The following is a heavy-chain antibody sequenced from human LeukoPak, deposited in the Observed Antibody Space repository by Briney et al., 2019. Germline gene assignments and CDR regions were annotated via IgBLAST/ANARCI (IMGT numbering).Heavy chain of an antibody. CDR2: ISYDGSNK. CDR1: GFTFSSYA. V-gene: IGHV3-30-3*01. J-gene: IGHJ4*02. D-gene: IGHD3-22*01. Sequence: GRSLRLSCAASGFTFSSYAMHWVRQAPGKGLEWVAVISYDGSNKYYAGSVKGRFTISRDNSKNTLYLQMNSLRAEDTAVYYCARGGTPKTGTTYDSSGYFQHFQPPFDYWGQGTLVTVSS. CDR3: ARGGTPKTGTTYDSSGYFQHFQPPFDY.